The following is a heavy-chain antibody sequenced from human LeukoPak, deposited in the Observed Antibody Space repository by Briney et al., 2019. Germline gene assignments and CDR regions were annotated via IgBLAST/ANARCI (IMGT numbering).Heavy chain of an antibody. CDR3: VSPRGFSYGYFDY. J-gene: IGHJ4*02. D-gene: IGHD5-18*01. CDR1: GGSISSSSAY. Sequence: PSEALSLTCTVSGGSISSSSAYWGWIRQPPGKGLERIGSIYYSKNTYYNPSLKSRVTISADTSKNQFSLTLGSVSATDTAVYYCVSPRGFSYGYFDYWGQGTLVTVSS. V-gene: IGHV4-39*01. CDR2: IYYSKNT.